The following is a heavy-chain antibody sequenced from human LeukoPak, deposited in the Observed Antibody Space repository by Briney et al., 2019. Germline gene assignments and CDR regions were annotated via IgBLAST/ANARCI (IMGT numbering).Heavy chain of an antibody. CDR2: ISAYNGNT. V-gene: IGHV1-18*04. Sequence: ASVKVSCKASGYTFTSYGISWVRQAPGQGLEWMGWISAYNGNTNYAQKLQGRVTMTIDTSTSTAYMELRSLRSDDTAVYYCARSRLRGDWFDPWGQGTLVTVSS. CDR1: GYTFTSYG. CDR3: ARSRLRGDWFDP. D-gene: IGHD2-15*01. J-gene: IGHJ5*02.